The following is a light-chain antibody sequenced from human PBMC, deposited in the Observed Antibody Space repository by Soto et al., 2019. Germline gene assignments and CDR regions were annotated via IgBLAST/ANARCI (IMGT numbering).Light chain of an antibody. V-gene: IGKV3-15*01. J-gene: IGKJ1*01. CDR3: QQYNNWPRT. CDR2: GAS. Sequence: EIVMTQSPATLSASPGERATLSCRASQSVSSDLAWYHQKPGQPPRLLIYGASTRATGIPARFSGSGSGTEFTLTINSLQSEDFAVYYCQQYNNWPRTFGQGTKVEIK. CDR1: QSVSSD.